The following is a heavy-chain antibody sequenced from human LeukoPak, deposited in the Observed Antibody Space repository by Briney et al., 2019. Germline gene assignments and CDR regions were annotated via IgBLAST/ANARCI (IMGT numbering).Heavy chain of an antibody. D-gene: IGHD6-13*01. Sequence: SETLSLTCAVYGGSFSGYYWSWIRQPPGKGLEWIGEINHSGSTNYNPSLKSRVTISVDTSKNQFSLKLSSVTAADTAVYYCARGRGSSWYWEYFQHWGQGNLVTVSS. CDR2: INHSGST. CDR1: GGSFSGYY. CDR3: ARGRGSSWYWEYFQH. J-gene: IGHJ1*01. V-gene: IGHV4-34*01.